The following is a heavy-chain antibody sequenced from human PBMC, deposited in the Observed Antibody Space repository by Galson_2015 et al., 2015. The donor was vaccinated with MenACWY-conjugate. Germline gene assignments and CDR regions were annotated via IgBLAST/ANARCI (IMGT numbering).Heavy chain of an antibody. CDR1: GYSFTSYW. Sequence: QSGAEVKKPGESLRISCKGSGYSFTSYWISWVRQMPGKGLKWMGRIDPSDSYTNYSPSFQGHVTISADKSISTAYLQWSSLKASDTAMYYCARHPSIAAARNNWFDPWGQGTLVTVSS. D-gene: IGHD6-13*01. CDR3: ARHPSIAAARNNWFDP. CDR2: IDPSDSYT. J-gene: IGHJ5*02. V-gene: IGHV5-10-1*01.